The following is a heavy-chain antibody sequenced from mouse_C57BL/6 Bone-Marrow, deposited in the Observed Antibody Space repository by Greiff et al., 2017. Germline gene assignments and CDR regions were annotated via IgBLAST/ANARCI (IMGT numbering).Heavy chain of an antibody. CDR2: INPNNGGT. Sequence: VQLQQSGPELVKPGASVKISCKASGYTFTDYYMNWVKQSHGKSLEWIGDINPNNGGTSYNQKFKGKATLTVDKSSSTAYMELRSLTSEDSAVYYCAKLPTTVVAPFDDWGQGTTLTVSS. CDR3: AKLPTTVVAPFDD. D-gene: IGHD1-1*01. J-gene: IGHJ2*01. CDR1: GYTFTDYY. V-gene: IGHV1-26*01.